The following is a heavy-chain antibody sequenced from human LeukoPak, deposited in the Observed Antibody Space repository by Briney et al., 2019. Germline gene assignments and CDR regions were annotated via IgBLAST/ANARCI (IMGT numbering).Heavy chain of an antibody. J-gene: IGHJ4*02. CDR3: ARTGSPWYFFDY. CDR1: GFTFGSYG. V-gene: IGHV3-30*03. Sequence: PGGSLRLSCAASGFTFGSYGMHWVRQAPGKGLEWVAVISYDGSNKYYADSVKGRFTFSRDNSKNTLYVQMNSLRVEDTAVYYCARTGSPWYFFDYWGQGTLVTVSS. D-gene: IGHD1-1*01. CDR2: ISYDGSNK.